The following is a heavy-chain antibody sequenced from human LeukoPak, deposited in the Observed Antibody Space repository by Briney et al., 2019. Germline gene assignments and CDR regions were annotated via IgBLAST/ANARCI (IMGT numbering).Heavy chain of an antibody. CDR3: ARGPPGGQFDP. CDR2: LIPIFCTA. J-gene: IGHJ5*02. V-gene: IGHV1-69*01. D-gene: IGHD3-10*01. CDR1: GGTFSSYA. Sequence: SVKLSCKASGGTFSSYAISWVRQAPGQGLEWMRGLIPIFCTASYAQKFQGRVTITADESTSTAYMELSSLRSEDTAVYYCARGPPGGQFDPWGQGTLVTVSS.